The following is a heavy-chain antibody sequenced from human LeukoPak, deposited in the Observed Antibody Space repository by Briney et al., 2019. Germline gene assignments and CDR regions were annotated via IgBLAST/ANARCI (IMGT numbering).Heavy chain of an antibody. D-gene: IGHD3-16*01. CDR3: ARDRPGDYVWGSYFY. V-gene: IGHV3-21*01. CDR2: ITSSSGYI. Sequence: PGGSLRPSCAASGFTSSSFSMNWVCHAPGKGLEWGLSITSSSGYIYYADSVKGRFNISRNNAKNSLYLQMNSLRAEDTAVYYCARDRPGDYVWGSYFYWGQGTLVTVSS. J-gene: IGHJ4*02. CDR1: GFTSSSFS.